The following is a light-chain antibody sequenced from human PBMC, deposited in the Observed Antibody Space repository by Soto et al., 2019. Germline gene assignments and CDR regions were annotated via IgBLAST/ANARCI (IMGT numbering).Light chain of an antibody. CDR2: NNN. CDR3: ATWDDSLNGYV. V-gene: IGLV1-44*01. J-gene: IGLJ1*01. Sequence: QCVLTQPPSASGTPGRRVTISCSGGSSNIGTNAVNWYQQLPGTAPKLLIYNNNQRPSGVPDRFSGSKSGTSASLAISGLQSEDEADYYCATWDDSLNGYVFGTGTKVTVL. CDR1: SSNIGTNA.